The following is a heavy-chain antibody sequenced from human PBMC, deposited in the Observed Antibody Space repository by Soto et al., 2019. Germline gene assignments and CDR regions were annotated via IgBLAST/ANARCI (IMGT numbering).Heavy chain of an antibody. Sequence: EVQVLESGGGLVQPGGSLRLSCADPEFTFSTYAMTWVHQAPGGRLEWVSSIAGSGVGTSYADPVKGRFTVSRDNSKDTLFLRMNSLRVEDTAIYYCTRDPNGDHIGAFDFWGQGIMVTVSS. CDR1: EFTFSTYA. V-gene: IGHV3-23*01. CDR3: TRDPNGDHIGAFDF. D-gene: IGHD4-17*01. J-gene: IGHJ3*01. CDR2: IAGSGVGT.